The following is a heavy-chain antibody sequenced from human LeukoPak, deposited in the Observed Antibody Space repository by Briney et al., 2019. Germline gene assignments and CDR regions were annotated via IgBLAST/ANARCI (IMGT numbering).Heavy chain of an antibody. D-gene: IGHD1-14*01. CDR2: ISYDGSNK. CDR3: ARGTLNIPGQHGAFDY. CDR1: GFTFSSYA. Sequence: GGSLRLSCAASGFTFSSYAMHWVRQAPGKGLEWVAVISYDGSNKYYADSVRGRFTISRDNSKNTLYLQMNSLRAEDTAVYYCARGTLNIPGQHGAFDYWGQGTLVTVSS. J-gene: IGHJ4*02. V-gene: IGHV3-30*04.